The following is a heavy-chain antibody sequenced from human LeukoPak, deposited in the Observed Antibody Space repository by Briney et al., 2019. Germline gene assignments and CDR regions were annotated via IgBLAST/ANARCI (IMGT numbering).Heavy chain of an antibody. CDR1: GFMFSSHW. J-gene: IGHJ4*01. V-gene: IGHV3-7*03. CDR2: INQDGSQI. Sequence: GGSLRLSCAASGFMFSSHWMSWVRQAPGKGLEWVANINQDGSQIHYMECVNSRFSIYRDNAQNFLYMKMSGLSAEDTDVYYCARDGKAVGIYFVVWGHGTPVTVFS. CDR3: ARDGKAVGIYFVV. D-gene: IGHD6-13*01.